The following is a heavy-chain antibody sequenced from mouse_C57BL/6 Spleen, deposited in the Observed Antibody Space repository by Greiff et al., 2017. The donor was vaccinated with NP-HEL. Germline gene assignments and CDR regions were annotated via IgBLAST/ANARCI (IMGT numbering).Heavy chain of an antibody. J-gene: IGHJ2*01. CDR1: GYAFSSSW. D-gene: IGHD2-3*01. V-gene: IGHV1-82*01. Sequence: QVQLQQSGPELVKPGASVKISCKASGYAFSSSWMNWVKQRPGKGLEWIGRIYPGDGDTNYNGKFKGKATLTADKSSSTAYMQLSSLTAEDSAVYFCARNYDGYHFDYWGQGTTLTGSS. CDR2: IYPGDGDT. CDR3: ARNYDGYHFDY.